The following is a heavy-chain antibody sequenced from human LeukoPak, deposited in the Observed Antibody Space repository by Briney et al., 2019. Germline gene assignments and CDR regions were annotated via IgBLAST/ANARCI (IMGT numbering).Heavy chain of an antibody. CDR2: ISAYNGNT. CDR1: GYTFTSYG. D-gene: IGHD4-17*01. J-gene: IGHJ4*02. CDR3: ARNPSTALDY. V-gene: IGHV1-18*01. Sequence: GASVKVSCKASGYTFTSYGISWVRQAPRQGLEWMGWISAYNGNTNYAQKFQGRVTMTTDTSTSTAYMELRSLRADDTAVYYCARNPSTALDYWGQGTLVTVSS.